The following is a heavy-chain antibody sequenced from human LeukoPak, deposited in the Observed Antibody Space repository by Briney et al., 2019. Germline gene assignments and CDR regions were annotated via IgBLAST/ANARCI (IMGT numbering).Heavy chain of an antibody. CDR3: AKGMATGKQYYSYYYGMDV. CDR2: ISYDGSNK. J-gene: IGHJ6*02. V-gene: IGHV3-30*18. D-gene: IGHD5-24*01. CDR1: GFTFSSYG. Sequence: GGSLRLSCAASGFTFSSYGMHWVRQAPGKGLEWVAVISYDGSNKYYADSVKGRFTISRDNSKNTLYLQMNSLRAEDTAVYYCAKGMATGKQYYSYYYGMDVWGQGTTVTVSS.